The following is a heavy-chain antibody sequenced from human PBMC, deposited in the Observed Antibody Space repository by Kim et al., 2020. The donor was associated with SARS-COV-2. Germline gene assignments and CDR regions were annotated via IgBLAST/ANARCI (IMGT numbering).Heavy chain of an antibody. D-gene: IGHD3-16*01. J-gene: IGHJ4*02. Sequence: GGSLRLSCAASGFTFSSYEMNWVRQAPGKGLEWVSYISSSGSTIYYADSVKGRFTISRDNAKNSLYLQMNSLRAEDTAVYYCARRGEKYDVWGRSFHFDYWGQGTLVTFSS. CDR3: ARRGEKYDVWGRSFHFDY. CDR2: ISSSGSTI. V-gene: IGHV3-48*03. CDR1: GFTFSSYE.